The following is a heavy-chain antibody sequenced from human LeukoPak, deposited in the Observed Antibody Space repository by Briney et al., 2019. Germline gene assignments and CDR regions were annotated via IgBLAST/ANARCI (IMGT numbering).Heavy chain of an antibody. CDR1: GFTFSSYW. CDR2: IRQDGSER. D-gene: IGHD5-12*01. V-gene: IGHV3-7*01. J-gene: IGHJ4*02. CDR3: ARVEMATITGGYFDY. Sequence: GGSLRLSCAASGFTFSSYWMSWVRQAPGKGLGWVANIRQDGSERYYVDSVKGRFTISRVNAKNSLYLQINSLTAEDTAAYYCARVEMATITGGYFDYWGQGTLVTVSS.